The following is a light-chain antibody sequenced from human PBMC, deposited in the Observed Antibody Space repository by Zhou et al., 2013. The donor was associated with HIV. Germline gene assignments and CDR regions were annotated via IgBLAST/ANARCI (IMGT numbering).Light chain of an antibody. V-gene: IGLV2-14*03. CDR1: SSDVGGYKY. CDR3: SSYTSSSTLV. Sequence: QSALTQPASVSGSPGQSITISCTGTSSDVGGYKYVSWYQQHPGKAPKLMIYDVSNRPSGVSNRFSGSKSGDTASLTISGLQAEDEADYYCSSYTSSSTLVFGTGDQGHRP. CDR2: DVS. J-gene: IGLJ1*01.